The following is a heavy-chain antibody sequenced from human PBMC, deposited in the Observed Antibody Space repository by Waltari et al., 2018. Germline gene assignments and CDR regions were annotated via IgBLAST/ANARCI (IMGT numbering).Heavy chain of an antibody. Sequence: EVRVVESGGGSGQPGGCLTLACADSGFTLRSLWVQWVRQAPGEGLVLVSRINEDRSVTNYADAVKGRFSISRDNAKTPLYLEMNSLGAEATAVYYGARSLRGLSDCWGQGTLVTVSS. V-gene: IGHV3-74*02. CDR2: INEDRSVT. CDR1: GFTLRSLW. J-gene: IGHJ4*02. D-gene: IGHD3-10*01. CDR3: ARSLRGLSDC.